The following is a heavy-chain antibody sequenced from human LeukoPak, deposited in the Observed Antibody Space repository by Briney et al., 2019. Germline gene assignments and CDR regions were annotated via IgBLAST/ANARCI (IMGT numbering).Heavy chain of an antibody. J-gene: IGHJ4*02. Sequence: PSETLSLTCAVYGGSFSGYYWSWIRQPPGKGLEWIGEINHSGSTNYNPSLKSRVTISVDTSKNQFSLKLSSVTAADTAVYYCAGGYDSYYFDYWGQGTLVTVSS. V-gene: IGHV4-34*01. CDR3: AGGYDSYYFDY. D-gene: IGHD5-12*01. CDR1: GGSFSGYY. CDR2: INHSGST.